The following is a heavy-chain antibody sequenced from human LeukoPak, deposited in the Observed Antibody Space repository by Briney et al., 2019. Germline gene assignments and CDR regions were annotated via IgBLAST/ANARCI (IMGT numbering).Heavy chain of an antibody. V-gene: IGHV4-61*08. D-gene: IGHD3-22*01. CDR3: ARDSGDSSGYYNYWYFDL. CDR2: IYYSGST. J-gene: IGHJ2*01. Sequence: PSETLSLTCTVSGGSISSGGNYWSWIRQHPGKGLEWIGYIYYSGSTNYNPSLKSRVTISVDTSKNQFSLKLSSVTAADTAVYYCARDSGDSSGYYNYWYFDLWGRGTLVTVSS. CDR1: GGSISSGGNY.